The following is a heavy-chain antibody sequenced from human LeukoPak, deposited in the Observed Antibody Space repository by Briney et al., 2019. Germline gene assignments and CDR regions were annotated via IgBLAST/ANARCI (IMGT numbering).Heavy chain of an antibody. CDR3: ARDRGYSCGY. CDR1: GFTFSSYA. CDR2: ISGSGDST. J-gene: IGHJ4*02. D-gene: IGHD5-18*01. Sequence: GGSLRLSCAASGFTFSSYAMNWVRQAPGQGLEWVSTISGSGDSTYYADSVKGRFTISRENYKHTLYLQMNSLRAEDTAVYYCARDRGYSCGYWGQGTLVTVSS. V-gene: IGHV3-23*01.